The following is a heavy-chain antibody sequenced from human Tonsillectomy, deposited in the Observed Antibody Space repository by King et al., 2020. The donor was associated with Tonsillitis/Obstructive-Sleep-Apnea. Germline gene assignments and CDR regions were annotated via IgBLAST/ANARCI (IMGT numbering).Heavy chain of an antibody. V-gene: IGHV4-59*01. CDR1: GGSISSYY. D-gene: IGHD2-2*01. Sequence: QLQESGPGLVKPSETLSLTCTVSGGSISSYYWSWIRQPPGKALEWIGYIYYSGSTNYNPSLKSRVTISGDTSKNQFSLKLSSVTAADTAVYYCARDHCTSTSCSPGVWGKGTTVTVSS. CDR2: IYYSGST. J-gene: IGHJ6*04. CDR3: ARDHCTSTSCSPGV.